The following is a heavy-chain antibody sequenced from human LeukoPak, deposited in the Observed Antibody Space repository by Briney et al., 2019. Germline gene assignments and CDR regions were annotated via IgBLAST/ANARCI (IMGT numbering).Heavy chain of an antibody. Sequence: GESLKISCKASGYSFTSYWIGWVRQMPGKGLEWMGIIYPGDSDTSYSPSFQGQVTISADKSISTAYLQWSSMKASDTAMYYCARRGYSYAVDYWGQGTLVTVSS. CDR3: ARRGYSYAVDY. D-gene: IGHD5-18*01. CDR2: IYPGDSDT. V-gene: IGHV5-51*01. CDR1: GYSFTSYW. J-gene: IGHJ4*02.